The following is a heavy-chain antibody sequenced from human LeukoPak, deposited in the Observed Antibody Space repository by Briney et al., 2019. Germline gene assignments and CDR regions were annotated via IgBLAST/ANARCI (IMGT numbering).Heavy chain of an antibody. Sequence: GGSLRLSCAASGFTFSNYAMSWVRQAPEKGLEWVSAFSSSGVSTHYADSVKGRFTISRDNSKNTLYLQMNSLRAEDTAVYYCAKDKGFWDAFDIWGQGTMVTVSS. CDR3: AKDKGFWDAFDI. D-gene: IGHD3-3*01. CDR2: FSSSGVST. CDR1: GFTFSNYA. J-gene: IGHJ3*02. V-gene: IGHV3-23*01.